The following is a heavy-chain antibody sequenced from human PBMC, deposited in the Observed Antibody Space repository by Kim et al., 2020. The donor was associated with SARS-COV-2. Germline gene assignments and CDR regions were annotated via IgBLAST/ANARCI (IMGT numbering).Heavy chain of an antibody. CDR2: IYHSGST. D-gene: IGHD3-3*01. J-gene: IGHJ4*02. CDR3: ARSITIFGVVITFDY. CDR1: GGSISSSNW. Sequence: SETLSLTCAVSGGSISSSNWWSWFRQHPGKGLEWIGEIYHSGSTNYNPSLKSRVTISVDKSKNQFSLKLSSVTAADTAVYYCARSITIFGVVITFDYWGQGTLVTVSS. V-gene: IGHV4-4*02.